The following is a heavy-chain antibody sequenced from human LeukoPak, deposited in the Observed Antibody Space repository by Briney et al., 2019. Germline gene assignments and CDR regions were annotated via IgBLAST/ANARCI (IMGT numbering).Heavy chain of an antibody. D-gene: IGHD5-24*01. CDR3: ARDSSRDGYNYGSLDY. CDR1: GGSINSNY. J-gene: IGHJ4*02. Sequence: SETLSLTCTVSGGSINSNYWSWIRQPRGKGLEWIGYIYYSGSTNYNPSLKSRVTISVDTSKNQFSLKLSSVTAADTAVYYCARDSSRDGYNYGSLDYWGQGTLVTVSS. CDR2: IYYSGST. V-gene: IGHV4-59*01.